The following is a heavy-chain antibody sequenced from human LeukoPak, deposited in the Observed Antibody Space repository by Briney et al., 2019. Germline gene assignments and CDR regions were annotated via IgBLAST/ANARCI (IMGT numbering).Heavy chain of an antibody. Sequence: PSETLSLTCTVSGGSISSGDYYWSWIRQPPGKGLEWIGYIYYSGSTYYNPSHKGRVTISVDTSKNQFSLKLSSVTAADTAVYYCARNAGRDGYNRLDYWGQGTLVTVSS. J-gene: IGHJ4*02. CDR2: IYYSGST. D-gene: IGHD5-24*01. CDR3: ARNAGRDGYNRLDY. CDR1: GGSISSGDYY. V-gene: IGHV4-30-4*08.